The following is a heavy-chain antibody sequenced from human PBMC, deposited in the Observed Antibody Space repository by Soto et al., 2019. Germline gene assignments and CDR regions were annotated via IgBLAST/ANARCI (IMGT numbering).Heavy chain of an antibody. D-gene: IGHD2-15*01. V-gene: IGHV2-5*02. J-gene: IGHJ4*02. CDR2: VYWDDDE. Sequence: QITLRESGPALVKPTQTLTLTCTVSGFSLTNDGVGVGWVRQPPGKALEWLTRVYWDDDERYSRSLQSRLTIRRDTSRNKVVVTLTNVDPVDTATYYCVRQDSRGRYFDFWGQGILVTVSS. CDR3: VRQDSRGRYFDF. CDR1: GFSLTNDGVG.